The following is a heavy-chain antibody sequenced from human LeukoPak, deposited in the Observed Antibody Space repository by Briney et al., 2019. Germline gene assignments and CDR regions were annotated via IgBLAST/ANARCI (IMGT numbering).Heavy chain of an antibody. CDR1: GFTFSSYA. CDR3: AKSSSGYDLLNFDS. CDR2: ISGGGGST. D-gene: IGHD5-12*01. Sequence: GGSLRLSCAASGFTFSSYAMSWVRQAPGKGLEWVSGISGGGGSTYYADSVKGRFTISRGNSQNTLYLQMNSLRADDTAVYYCAKSSSGYDLLNFDSWGQGTLVTVSS. J-gene: IGHJ4*02. V-gene: IGHV3-23*01.